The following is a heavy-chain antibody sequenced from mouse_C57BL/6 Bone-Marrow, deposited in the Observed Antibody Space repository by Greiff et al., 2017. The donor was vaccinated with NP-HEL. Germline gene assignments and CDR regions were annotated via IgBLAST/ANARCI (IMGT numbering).Heavy chain of an antibody. Sequence: EVQLQQSGPELVKPGASVKISCKASGYTFTDYYMNWVKQSHGKSLEWIGDINPNNGGTSYNQKFKGKATLTVDKSSSTAYMELRSLTSEDSAVYYCAREDYYGSSEWYFDVWGTGTTVTVSS. CDR1: GYTFTDYY. CDR3: AREDYYGSSEWYFDV. J-gene: IGHJ1*03. V-gene: IGHV1-26*01. D-gene: IGHD1-1*01. CDR2: INPNNGGT.